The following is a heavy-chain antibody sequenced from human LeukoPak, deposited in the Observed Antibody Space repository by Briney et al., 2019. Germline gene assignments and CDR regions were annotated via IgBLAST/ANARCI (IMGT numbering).Heavy chain of an antibody. CDR2: ISGSGGST. D-gene: IGHD6-19*01. J-gene: IGHJ4*02. CDR3: ARTVANEL. CDR1: GSTFSTYA. Sequence: GGSLRLSCAASGSTFSTYAMTWVRQAPGKGLEWVSAISGSGGSTYYADSVKGRFTISRDNSKNTLYLQMNSLRADDTAVYHCARTVANELWGQGTLVTVSS. V-gene: IGHV3-23*01.